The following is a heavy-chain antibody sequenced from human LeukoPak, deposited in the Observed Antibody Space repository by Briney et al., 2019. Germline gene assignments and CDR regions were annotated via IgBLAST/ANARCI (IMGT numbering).Heavy chain of an antibody. CDR3: AQKAPYSPGYSQH. V-gene: IGHV4-59*01. Sequence: SETLSLTCTVSGGSITSYFWTWIRQPPGKGLEWIGYIYHSGTTNYNPALKSRVTISADTSKNQFSLRLSSVTAADTAVYYCAQKAPYSPGYSQHWGQGTLVTVST. CDR2: IYHSGTT. J-gene: IGHJ1*01. D-gene: IGHD2-15*01. CDR1: GGSITSYF.